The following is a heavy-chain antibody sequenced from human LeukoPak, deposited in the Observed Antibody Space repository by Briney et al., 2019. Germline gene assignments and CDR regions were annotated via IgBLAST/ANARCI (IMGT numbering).Heavy chain of an antibody. D-gene: IGHD6-13*01. V-gene: IGHV3-7*05. CDR3: ARVHSSSWAYFDN. CDR2: MNRDGSEV. J-gene: IGHJ4*02. Sequence: PGGSLRLSCAASGFPFAPFWMTWVRQAPGKGPEFVATMNRDGSEVAYGNSVRGRFTISRDNAKNSLYLQMYSLRAEDTAVYYCARVHSSSWAYFDNWGQGTLVTVSS. CDR1: GFPFAPFW.